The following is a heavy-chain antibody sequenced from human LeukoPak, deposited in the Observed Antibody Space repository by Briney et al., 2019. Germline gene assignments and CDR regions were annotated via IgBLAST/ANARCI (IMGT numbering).Heavy chain of an antibody. D-gene: IGHD3-10*01. CDR2: INPNSGGT. CDR3: ARDLDYGSGSFSN. V-gene: IGHV1-2*02. J-gene: IGHJ4*02. Sequence: ASVTVSCKASGYTFTAYYMHWVRQAPGQGLEWMGWINPNSGGTTYAQKFQGRVTMTTDTSISTAYLELNGLRSDDTAVYYCARDLDYGSGSFSNWGQGAIVTVSS. CDR1: GYTFTAYY.